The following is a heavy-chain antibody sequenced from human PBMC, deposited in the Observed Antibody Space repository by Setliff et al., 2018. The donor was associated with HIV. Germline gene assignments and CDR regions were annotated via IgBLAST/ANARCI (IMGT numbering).Heavy chain of an antibody. J-gene: IGHJ6*03. CDR3: AGGTIVAPGGYFYYMDV. CDR2: VHYSGST. CDR1: GGSISGYY. Sequence: SETLSLTCTVSGGSISGYYWSWIRQPPGKGLEWIGYVHYSGSTSYNPSPKSRVTISVDTSKHQISLKLNSVTAADTAVYYCAGGTIVAPGGYFYYMDVWGKGATVTVSS. D-gene: IGHD6-6*01. V-gene: IGHV4-59*01.